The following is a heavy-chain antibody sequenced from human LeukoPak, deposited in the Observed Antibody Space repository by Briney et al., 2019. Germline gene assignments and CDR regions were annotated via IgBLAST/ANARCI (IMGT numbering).Heavy chain of an antibody. J-gene: IGHJ4*02. CDR2: ISYDGSNK. CDR3: VRDLGGRSGH. CDR1: GFTFSSSG. V-gene: IGHV3-30*03. Sequence: GGSLRLSCAASGFTFSSSGMHWVRQAPGKGLEWVAVISYDGSNKYYADSVKGRFTFSRDNSKNTLYLQMNSLRAEDTAVYYCVRDLGGRSGHWGQGTLVTVSS. D-gene: IGHD1-26*01.